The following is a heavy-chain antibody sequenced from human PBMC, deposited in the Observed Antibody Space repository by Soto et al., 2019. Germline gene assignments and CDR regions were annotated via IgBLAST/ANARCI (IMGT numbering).Heavy chain of an antibody. CDR3: AISDIAAAGKEPDY. V-gene: IGHV1-46*01. CDR2: IYPGGVNI. J-gene: IGHJ4*02. Sequence: GASVKVSCKAIGYSLTSHYIHWVRQSPGQGLEWMGTIYPGGVNIAYAQKFKGRVTMTKDTSTSTVYMELNSLTSEDTAVYYCAISDIAAAGKEPDYWGQGTLVTVSS. CDR1: GYSLTSHY. D-gene: IGHD6-13*01.